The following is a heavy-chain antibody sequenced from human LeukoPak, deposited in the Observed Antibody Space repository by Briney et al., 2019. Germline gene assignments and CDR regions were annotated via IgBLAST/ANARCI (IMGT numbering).Heavy chain of an antibody. CDR1: GGSINRSYYY. D-gene: IGHD3-9*01. CDR3: ARVPYYYDILTGTAHPYFDY. CDR2: INHSGST. V-gene: IGHV4-39*07. J-gene: IGHJ4*02. Sequence: SETLSLTCTVSGGSINRSYYYWGWIRQPPGKGLEWIGEINHSGSTNYNPSLKSRVTISVDTSKNQFSLKLSSVTAADTAVYYCARVPYYYDILTGTAHPYFDYWGQGTLVTVSS.